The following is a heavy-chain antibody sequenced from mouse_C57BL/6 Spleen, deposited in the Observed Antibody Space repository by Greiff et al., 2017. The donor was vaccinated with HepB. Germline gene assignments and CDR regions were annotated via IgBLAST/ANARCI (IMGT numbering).Heavy chain of an antibody. V-gene: IGHV1-64*01. Sequence: QVQLKQPGAELVKPGASVKLSCKASGYTFTSYWMHWVKQRPGQGLEWIGMIHPNSGSTNYNEKFKSKATLTVDKASSTAYMQRSRRTSEDSAVYYCARGMDYWGQGTSVTVSS. CDR2: IHPNSGST. CDR1: GYTFTSYW. CDR3: ARGMDY. J-gene: IGHJ4*01.